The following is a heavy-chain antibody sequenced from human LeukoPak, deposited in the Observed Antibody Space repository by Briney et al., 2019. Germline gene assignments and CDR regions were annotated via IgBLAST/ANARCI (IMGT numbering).Heavy chain of an antibody. CDR1: GGSFSGYY. V-gene: IGHV4-34*01. CDR3: ARGHVVVTAKSFDY. D-gene: IGHD2-21*02. J-gene: IGHJ4*02. Sequence: ASETLSLTCAVYGGSFSGYYWSWIRQPPGKGLEWTGEINHSGSTNYNPSLKSRVTISVDTSKNQFSLKLSSVTAADTAVYYCARGHVVVTAKSFDYWGQGTLVTVSS. CDR2: INHSGST.